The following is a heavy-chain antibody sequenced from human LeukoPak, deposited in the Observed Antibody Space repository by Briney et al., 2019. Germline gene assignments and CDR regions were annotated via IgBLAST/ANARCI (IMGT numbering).Heavy chain of an antibody. Sequence: PGGSLRLSCVASGFPFSSYWMTWVRQAPGKGLEWVAVISYDGSNKYYADSVKGRFTISRDNSKNTLYLQMNSLRAEDTAVYYCARPQLLYYFDYWGQGTLVTVSS. CDR3: ARPQLLYYFDY. J-gene: IGHJ4*02. V-gene: IGHV3-30-3*01. CDR2: ISYDGSNK. CDR1: GFPFSSYW. D-gene: IGHD2-2*01.